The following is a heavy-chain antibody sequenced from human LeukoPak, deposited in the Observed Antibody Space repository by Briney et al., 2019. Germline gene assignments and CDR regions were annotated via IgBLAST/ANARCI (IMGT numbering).Heavy chain of an antibody. V-gene: IGHV3-23*01. Sequence: PGGSLRLSCAASGFTFSSYAMSWVRQAPGKGLEWVSAISGSGGSTYYADSVKGRFTISRDNSKNTLYLQMNSLRAEDTAVYYCASKGPAAAGTTRWFDPWGQGTLVTVSS. CDR1: GFTFSSYA. CDR3: ASKGPAAAGTTRWFDP. D-gene: IGHD6-13*01. J-gene: IGHJ5*02. CDR2: ISGSGGST.